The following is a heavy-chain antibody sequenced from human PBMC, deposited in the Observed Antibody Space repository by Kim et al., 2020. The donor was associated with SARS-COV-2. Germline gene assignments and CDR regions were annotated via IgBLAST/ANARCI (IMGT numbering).Heavy chain of an antibody. Sequence: VKGRFTISRDDSKNTLYLQMNSLKTEDTAVYYCTTFRNPDYGDYLYPFDPWGQGTLVTVSS. D-gene: IGHD4-17*01. V-gene: IGHV3-15*01. CDR3: TTFRNPDYGDYLYPFDP. J-gene: IGHJ5*02.